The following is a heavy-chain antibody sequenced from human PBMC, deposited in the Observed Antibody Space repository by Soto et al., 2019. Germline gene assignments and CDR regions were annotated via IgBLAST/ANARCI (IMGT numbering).Heavy chain of an antibody. D-gene: IGHD5-18*01. CDR1: GFTFGSYG. V-gene: IGHV3-30*03. CDR3: ARHGYNYGGGYFDY. CDR2: ISNDGST. Sequence: PGGSLRFSCAASGFTFGSYGMHWVRQAPGKGLECVAVISNDGSTYYADSVKGRFTISRDNSKNTLYLQMNSLRAEDTAVYYCARHGYNYGGGYFDYWGQGTLVTVSS. J-gene: IGHJ4*02.